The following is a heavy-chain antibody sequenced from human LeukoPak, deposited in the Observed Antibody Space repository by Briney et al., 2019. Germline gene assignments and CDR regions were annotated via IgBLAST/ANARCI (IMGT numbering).Heavy chain of an antibody. J-gene: IGHJ6*02. V-gene: IGHV3-7*02. Sequence: GGSLRLSCAASGLTFSSYWMSWVRQAPGKGLEWVANIKQDGSEKYYVDSVKGRFTISRDNAKNSLYLQMNSLRAEDTALYYCANLLERISLYYFYGMDVWGQGTTVTVSS. CDR2: IKQDGSEK. CDR3: ANLLERISLYYFYGMDV. CDR1: GLTFSSYW. D-gene: IGHD2-15*01.